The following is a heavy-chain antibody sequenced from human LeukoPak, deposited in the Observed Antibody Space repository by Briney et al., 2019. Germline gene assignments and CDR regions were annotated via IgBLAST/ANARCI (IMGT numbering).Heavy chain of an antibody. D-gene: IGHD1-26*01. V-gene: IGHV3-74*01. Sequence: GGSLRLSCAASGFTFSNAWMSWVRQAPGKGLVWVSRINSDGSSTSYADSVKGRFTISRDNAKNTLYLQMNSLRAEDTAVYYCARGRGSYFFHDAFDIWGQGTMVTVSS. CDR1: GFTFSNAW. J-gene: IGHJ3*02. CDR3: ARGRGSYFFHDAFDI. CDR2: INSDGSST.